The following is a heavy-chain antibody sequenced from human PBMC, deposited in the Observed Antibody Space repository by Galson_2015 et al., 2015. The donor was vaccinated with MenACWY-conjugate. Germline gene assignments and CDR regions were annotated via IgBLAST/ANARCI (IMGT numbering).Heavy chain of an antibody. CDR3: ARDQVLYYYDSSGSNAFDI. CDR2: ISAYNGNT. V-gene: IGHV1-18*01. D-gene: IGHD3-22*01. J-gene: IGHJ3*02. Sequence: SVKVSCKASGYTFTSYGISWVRQAPGQGLEWMGWISAYNGNTNYAQKLQGRVTMTTDTSTSTAYMELRSLRSDDTAVYYCARDQVLYYYDSSGSNAFDIWGQGTMVTVSS. CDR1: GYTFTSYG.